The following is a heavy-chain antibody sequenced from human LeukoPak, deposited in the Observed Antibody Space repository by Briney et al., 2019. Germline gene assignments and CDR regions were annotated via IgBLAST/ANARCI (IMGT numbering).Heavy chain of an antibody. Sequence: GGSLRLSCAASGFTFSDYYMSWIRQAPGKGLEWVSYISSSGSSIYYADSVKGRFTISRDNAKNSLYLQMNSLRAEDTAVCYCARKRMQLAPTDYWGQGTLVTVSS. J-gene: IGHJ4*02. CDR1: GFTFSDYY. CDR3: ARKRMQLAPTDY. CDR2: ISSSGSSI. D-gene: IGHD6-6*01. V-gene: IGHV3-11*04.